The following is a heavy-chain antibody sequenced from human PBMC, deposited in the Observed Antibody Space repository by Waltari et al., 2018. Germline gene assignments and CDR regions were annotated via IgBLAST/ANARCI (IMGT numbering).Heavy chain of an antibody. D-gene: IGHD3-3*01. CDR2: IIPILGIA. CDR3: ARAQLLVGTIFGVVPPEPWFDP. V-gene: IGHV1-69*04. J-gene: IGHJ5*02. CDR1: GGTFSSYA. Sequence: QVQLVQSGAEVKKPGSSVKVSCKASGGTFSSYAISWVRQAPGQGLEWMGGIIPILGIANYAQKFQGRVTITADESTSTAYMELSSLRSEDTAVYYCARAQLLVGTIFGVVPPEPWFDPWGQGTLVTVSS.